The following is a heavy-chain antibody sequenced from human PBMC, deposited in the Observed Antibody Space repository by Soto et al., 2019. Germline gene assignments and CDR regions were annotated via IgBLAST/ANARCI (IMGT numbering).Heavy chain of an antibody. CDR3: ARGGSSSDNGMDV. D-gene: IGHD6-6*01. CDR2: ISSRSYTI. J-gene: IGHJ6*02. V-gene: IGHV3-48*02. CDR1: GFSFSTYS. Sequence: EVQLVESGGGLVQPGGSLRLSCAASGFSFSTYSMNWVRQAPGKGLEWVSYISSRSYTIYYVDSVKGRFTISRDNAKNSGDLQMDSLRDEDTAVYYCARGGSSSDNGMDVWGQGTTVTVSS.